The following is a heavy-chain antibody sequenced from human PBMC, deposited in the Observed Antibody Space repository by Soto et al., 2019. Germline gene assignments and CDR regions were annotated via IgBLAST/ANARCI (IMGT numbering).Heavy chain of an antibody. CDR2: INPNSGGT. CDR3: ARGLLSIAAAGNLFVDYYGMDV. V-gene: IGHV1-2*04. D-gene: IGHD6-13*01. Sequence: ASVKVSSTASGYTFNGYYMPWVRKAPGQGLEWMGWINPNSGGTNYAQKFQGWVTMTRDTSISTAYMELSRLRSDDTAVYYCARGLLSIAAAGNLFVDYYGMDVWGQGTTVTVSS. J-gene: IGHJ6*02. CDR1: GYTFNGYY.